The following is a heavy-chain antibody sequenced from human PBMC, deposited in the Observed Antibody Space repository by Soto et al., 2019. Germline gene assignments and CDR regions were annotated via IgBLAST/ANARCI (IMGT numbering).Heavy chain of an antibody. J-gene: IGHJ4*02. V-gene: IGHV3-49*03. CDR2: IRSEAYGGTI. Sequence: PGGSLRLSCSASGFTFGDCSMSWFRQPPGKGLEWVGFIRSEAYGGTIEYAASVKGRFTISRDDSKSIAYLQMNNLKTEDTAVYYCTRVSGQLVRGPFDYWGQGTLVTVSS. CDR1: GFTFGDCS. CDR3: TRVSGQLVRGPFDY. D-gene: IGHD6-13*01.